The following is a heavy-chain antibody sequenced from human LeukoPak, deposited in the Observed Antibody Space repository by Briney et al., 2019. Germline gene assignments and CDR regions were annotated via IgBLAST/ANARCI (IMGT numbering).Heavy chain of an antibody. CDR2: IFYSGST. V-gene: IGHV4-39*01. CDR1: GGSIRSSSYY. D-gene: IGHD3-3*01. J-gene: IGHJ6*03. Sequence: SDTQSLTCIVSGGSIRSSSYYWGWIRQPPGKGLEWIGSIFYSGSTYYDPSLKSRVTISVDTPKNQFSLTLSSVTAADTAVYYCARQPWGLGYDHYMDVWGKAGTATVCS. CDR3: ARQPWGLGYDHYMDV.